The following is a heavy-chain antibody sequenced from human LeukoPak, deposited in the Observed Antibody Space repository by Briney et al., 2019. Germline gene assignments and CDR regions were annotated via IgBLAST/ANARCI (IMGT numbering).Heavy chain of an antibody. Sequence: ASVKVSCKASGHTFTDYYMHWVRQAPGQGLEYMGWINLKSGGTNYAQMFQGRVIMTRDTSISTAYMDLSRLTSEDTAVYYCARGHDWGRPFDYWGQGTLVTVSS. D-gene: IGHD2-21*01. J-gene: IGHJ4*02. CDR3: ARGHDWGRPFDY. CDR2: INLKSGGT. V-gene: IGHV1-2*02. CDR1: GHTFTDYY.